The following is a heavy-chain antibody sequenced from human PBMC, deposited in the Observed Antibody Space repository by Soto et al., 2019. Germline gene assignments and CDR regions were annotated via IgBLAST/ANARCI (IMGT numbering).Heavy chain of an antibody. CDR3: AKDTARVVVAADFDY. Sequence: GGSLRLSCAASGFTFDDYAMHWVRQAPGKGLEWVSGISWNSGSIGYADSVKGRFTISRDNAKNSLYLQMNSLRAEDTALYYCAKDTARVVVAADFDYWGQGTLVTVSS. D-gene: IGHD2-15*01. J-gene: IGHJ4*02. CDR1: GFTFDDYA. V-gene: IGHV3-9*01. CDR2: ISWNSGSI.